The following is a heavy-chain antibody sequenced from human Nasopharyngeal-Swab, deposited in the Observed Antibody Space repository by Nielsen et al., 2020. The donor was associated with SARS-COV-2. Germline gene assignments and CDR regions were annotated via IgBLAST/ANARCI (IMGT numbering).Heavy chain of an antibody. CDR2: MNPNSGNT. CDR1: GYTFTSYD. V-gene: IGHV1-8*01. CDR3: ARASLGYYYYYGMDV. Sequence: ASVKVSCKASGYTFTSYDINWVRQAPGQGLEWMGWMNPNSGNTGYAQKFQGRVTMTRNTSISTAYMELSSLRSEDTAVYYCARASLGYYYYYGMDVWGQGTTVTVSS. J-gene: IGHJ6*02.